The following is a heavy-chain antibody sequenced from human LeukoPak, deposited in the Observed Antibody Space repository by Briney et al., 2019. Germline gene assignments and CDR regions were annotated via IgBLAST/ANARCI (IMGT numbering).Heavy chain of an antibody. CDR2: INQDGSEK. V-gene: IGHV3-7*01. CDR1: GFSFGSYW. CDR3: AREVDDLTGTNWFDP. D-gene: IGHD1-20*01. J-gene: IGHJ5*02. Sequence: PGGSLRLSGAASGFSFGSYWMSWVRQAPGKGLEWVANINQDGSEKYSVDSVKDRFSISRDNAKNSLYLQMHSLRVEDTAVYFCAREVDDLTGTNWFDPWGQGTLVTVSS.